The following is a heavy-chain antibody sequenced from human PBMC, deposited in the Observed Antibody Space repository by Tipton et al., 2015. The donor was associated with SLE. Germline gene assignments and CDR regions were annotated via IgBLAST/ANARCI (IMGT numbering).Heavy chain of an antibody. CDR1: GFTFDDYA. D-gene: IGHD4-23*01. CDR2: ISWNSGSI. Sequence: SLRLSCAASGFTFDDYAMHWVRQAPGKGLEWVSSISWNSGSIVYADSVKGRFTISRDHAKNSLYLQMNSLRAEDTALYYCAKEVYGGNLYYYFDLWGRGTLVTVSS. V-gene: IGHV3-9*01. CDR3: AKEVYGGNLYYYFDL. J-gene: IGHJ2*01.